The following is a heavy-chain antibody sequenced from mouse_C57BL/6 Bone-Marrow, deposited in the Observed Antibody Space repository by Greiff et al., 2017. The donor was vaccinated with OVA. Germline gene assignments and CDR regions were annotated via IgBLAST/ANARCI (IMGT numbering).Heavy chain of an antibody. V-gene: IGHV1-26*01. D-gene: IGHD1-1*01. CDR3: ARWGYGRSIYYFDC. CDR1: GYTFTDYY. J-gene: IGHJ2*01. CDR2: INPNNGGT. Sequence: EVQLQQSGPELVKPGASVKISCKASGYTFTDYYMNWVKQSHGKSLEWIGDINPNNGGTSYNQKFKGKATLTVDKSSSTAYMELRSLTSEDSAVYYCARWGYGRSIYYFDCWGEGTTLTVSS.